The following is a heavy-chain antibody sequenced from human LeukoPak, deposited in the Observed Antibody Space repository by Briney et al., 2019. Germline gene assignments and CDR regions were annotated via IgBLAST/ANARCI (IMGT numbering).Heavy chain of an antibody. CDR2: FDPEDGET. J-gene: IGHJ6*02. D-gene: IGHD2-2*02. CDR3: AREVGYCSSTSCYNSIYYYYGMGV. CDR1: GYTLTELS. Sequence: ASVKVSCKVSGYTLTELSMHWVRQAPGKGLEWMGGFDPEDGETIYAQKFQGRVTMTRDTSISTAYMELSRLRSDDTAVYYCAREVGYCSSTSCYNSIYYYYGMGVWGQGTTVTVSS. V-gene: IGHV1-24*01.